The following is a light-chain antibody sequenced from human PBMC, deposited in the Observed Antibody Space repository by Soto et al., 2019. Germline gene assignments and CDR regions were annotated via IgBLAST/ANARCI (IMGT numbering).Light chain of an antibody. J-gene: IGLJ2*01. Sequence: QSALTQPASVSGSPGQSITISCTGTSSDVGTNNLVSWYQQHPGKAPKLMIYEGSTRPSGVSNRFSGSKSGNTASLTISGLQAEDEADYYCCSYAGSSTFGVFGGGTKVTVL. CDR2: EGS. V-gene: IGLV2-23*03. CDR1: SSDVGTNNL. CDR3: CSYAGSSTFGV.